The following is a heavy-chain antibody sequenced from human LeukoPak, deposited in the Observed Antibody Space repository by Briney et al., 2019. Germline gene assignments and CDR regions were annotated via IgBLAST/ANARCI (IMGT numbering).Heavy chain of an antibody. D-gene: IGHD3-9*01. Sequence: ASVKVSCKASGYTFTSYGISWVRQAPGQGLEWMGWISAYNGNTNYAQKLQGRVTITTDTSTSTAYMELRSLRSDDTAVYYCARVERYFDRSTYDYWGQGTLVTVSS. CDR1: GYTFTSYG. J-gene: IGHJ4*02. CDR2: ISAYNGNT. CDR3: ARVERYFDRSTYDY. V-gene: IGHV1-18*01.